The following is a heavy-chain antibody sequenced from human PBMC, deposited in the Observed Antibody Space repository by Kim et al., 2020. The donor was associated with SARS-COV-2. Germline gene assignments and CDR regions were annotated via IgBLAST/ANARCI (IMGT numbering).Heavy chain of an antibody. J-gene: IGHJ6*02. V-gene: IGHV3-7*01. D-gene: IGHD3-3*01. CDR3: ARVNDLGYGMDV. Sequence: CYVDSVKGRFTISRDNAKNSLYLQMNSLRAEDTAVYYCARVNDLGYGMDVWGQGTTVTVSS.